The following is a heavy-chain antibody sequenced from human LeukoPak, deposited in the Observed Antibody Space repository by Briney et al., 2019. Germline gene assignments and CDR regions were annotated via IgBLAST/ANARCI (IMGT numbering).Heavy chain of an antibody. D-gene: IGHD3-22*01. CDR1: GFTFSSYG. V-gene: IGHV3-30*02. Sequence: GGSLRLSCAASGFTFSSYGMHWVRQAPGKGLGWVALIRYDGSNKYYADSVKGRFTISRDNSKNTLYLQMNSLRAEDTAVYCCAKTMSTYYYDSSGFRGRRSLVTVSS. J-gene: IGHJ4*02. CDR3: AKTMSTYYYDSSGF. CDR2: IRYDGSNK.